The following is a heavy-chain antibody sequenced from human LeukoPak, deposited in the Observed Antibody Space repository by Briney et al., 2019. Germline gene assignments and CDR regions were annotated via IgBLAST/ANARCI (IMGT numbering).Heavy chain of an antibody. V-gene: IGHV3-21*01. CDR1: GFTFGSYS. CDR2: ISSSSSYI. D-gene: IGHD2-2*02. CDR3: ARAYCSSTSCYTFIFDY. Sequence: GGSLRPSCAASGFTFGSYSMNWVRQAPGKGLEWVSSISSSSSYIYYADSVKGRFTISRDNAKNSLYLQMNSLRAEDTAVYYCARAYCSSTSCYTFIFDYWGQGTLVTVSS. J-gene: IGHJ4*02.